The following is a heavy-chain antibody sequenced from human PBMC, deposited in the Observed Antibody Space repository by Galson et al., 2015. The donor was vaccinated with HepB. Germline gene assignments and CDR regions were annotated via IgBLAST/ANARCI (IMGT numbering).Heavy chain of an antibody. CDR2: ISSSGGST. Sequence: SLRLSCAASGFTFSSYAMSWVRQAPGKGLEWVSAISSSGGSTYYADSVKGRFTISRDNSKNTLYLQMNSLRAEDTAVYYCANLVSPYYYDSSGYYDSLEYWGQGTLVTVSS. V-gene: IGHV3-23*01. J-gene: IGHJ4*02. CDR1: GFTFSSYA. CDR3: ANLVSPYYYDSSGYYDSLEY. D-gene: IGHD3-22*01.